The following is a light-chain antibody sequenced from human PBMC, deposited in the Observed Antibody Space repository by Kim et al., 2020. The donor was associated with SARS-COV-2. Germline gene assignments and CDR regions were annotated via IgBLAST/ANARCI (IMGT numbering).Light chain of an antibody. V-gene: IGLV1-51*01. Sequence: PVQRFTISCFGSFLRTYYISWYQQRPGTAPKLLIYDNNKRPSGIPDRFSGSKSVTSATLVITGLQTGDEADYYCGTWDSNLNVGGLFGGGTKVTVL. J-gene: IGLJ2*01. CDR1: FLRTYY. CDR2: DNN. CDR3: GTWDSNLNVGGL.